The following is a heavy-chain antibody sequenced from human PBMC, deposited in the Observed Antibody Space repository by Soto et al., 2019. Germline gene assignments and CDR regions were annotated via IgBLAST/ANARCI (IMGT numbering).Heavy chain of an antibody. D-gene: IGHD6-19*01. CDR3: ARDLAAVEAVAVERGFDS. J-gene: IGHJ4*02. CDR2: ISSDTGNT. CDR1: GFTFSKSD. V-gene: IGHV1-3*04. Sequence: QVQLVQSGPEVRKPGASVKVSCKASGFTFSKSDIHWVRQAPGQSLKWLGWISSDTGNTKYSQRIQGRVTFTRDTSASTAYMELRGLTFEDTAIYYCARDLAAVEAVAVERGFDSCGQGTLVPVSS.